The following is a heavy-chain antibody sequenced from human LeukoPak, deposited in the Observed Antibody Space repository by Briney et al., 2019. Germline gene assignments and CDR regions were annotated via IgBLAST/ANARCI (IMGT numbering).Heavy chain of an antibody. D-gene: IGHD4-17*01. J-gene: IGHJ4*02. V-gene: IGHV3-73*01. Sequence: GGSLKPSCAASGFTFSGSAMHWVRQASGKGLEWVGRIRSKANSYATAYAASVKGRFTISRDDSKNTAYLQMNSLKTEDTAVYYCTSGTVTTDPFDYWGQGTLVTVSS. CDR1: GFTFSGSA. CDR3: TSGTVTTDPFDY. CDR2: IRSKANSYAT.